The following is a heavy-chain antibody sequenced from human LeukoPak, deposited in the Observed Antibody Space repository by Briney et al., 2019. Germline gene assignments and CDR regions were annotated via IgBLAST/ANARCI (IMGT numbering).Heavy chain of an antibody. CDR2: VNPNSGGT. CDR1: GFTFTGYY. V-gene: IGHV1-2*02. D-gene: IGHD4-23*01. Sequence: ASVTVSCKASGFTFTGYYIHWVRLAPGQGLEWMGWVNPNSGGTNYAQMFQGRVTMTRDTSINTAYMELSGLRSDDTAVYYCARDSYGGNWSLGYWGQGILVTVSS. CDR3: ARDSYGGNWSLGY. J-gene: IGHJ4*02.